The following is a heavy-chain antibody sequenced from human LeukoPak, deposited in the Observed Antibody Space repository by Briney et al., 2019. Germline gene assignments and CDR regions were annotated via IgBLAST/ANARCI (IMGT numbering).Heavy chain of an antibody. Sequence: GEALQISCKGSGYSFTNYWIGGVRQVPGKGLEWMGIIYPDDSETKYSPSFQGQVTISADKSINTAYLQWSSLKASDTAMYYCARHGYFDYWGQGTLVTVSS. CDR2: IYPDDSET. CDR1: GYSFTNYW. J-gene: IGHJ4*02. CDR3: ARHGYFDY. V-gene: IGHV5-51*01.